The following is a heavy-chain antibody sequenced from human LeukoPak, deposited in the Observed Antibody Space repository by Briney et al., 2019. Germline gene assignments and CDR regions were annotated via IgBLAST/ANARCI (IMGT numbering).Heavy chain of an antibody. CDR1: GGTLSSYA. Sequence: SVKVSCKASGGTLSSYAISWVRQAPGQGLEWMGGINPIFGTANYAQKFQGRVTITTDESTSTAYMELSSPRSEDTAVYYCARHSSSWYSGHYMDVWGKGTTVTVSS. D-gene: IGHD6-13*01. V-gene: IGHV1-69*05. CDR3: ARHSSSWYSGHYMDV. CDR2: INPIFGTA. J-gene: IGHJ6*03.